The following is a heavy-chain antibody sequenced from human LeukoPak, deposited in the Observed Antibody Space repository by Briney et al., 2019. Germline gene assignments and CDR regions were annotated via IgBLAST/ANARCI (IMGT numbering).Heavy chain of an antibody. D-gene: IGHD3-10*01. CDR1: GFTFSSYS. Sequence: GGSLRLSCAASGFTFSSYSMNWVRQAPGKGLEWVSYISSSSSTIYYADSVKGRFTVSRDNAKNSLYLQMNSLRAEDTAVYYCARDTRELSYYYYMDVWGKGTTVTISS. V-gene: IGHV3-48*01. J-gene: IGHJ6*03. CDR2: ISSSSSTI. CDR3: ARDTRELSYYYYMDV.